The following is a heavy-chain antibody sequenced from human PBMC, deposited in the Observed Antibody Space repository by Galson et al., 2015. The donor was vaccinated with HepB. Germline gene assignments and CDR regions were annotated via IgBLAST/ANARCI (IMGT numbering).Heavy chain of an antibody. CDR1: GFTFDDYA. Sequence: SLRLSCAASGFTFDDYAMHWVRQAPGKGLEWVSGISWNSGSIGYADSVKGRFTISRDNAKNSLYLQMNSLRAEDTALYYCAKDRVTTLLGWFDPWGQGTLVTVSS. V-gene: IGHV3-9*01. CDR2: ISWNSGSI. J-gene: IGHJ5*02. CDR3: AKDRVTTLLGWFDP. D-gene: IGHD4-11*01.